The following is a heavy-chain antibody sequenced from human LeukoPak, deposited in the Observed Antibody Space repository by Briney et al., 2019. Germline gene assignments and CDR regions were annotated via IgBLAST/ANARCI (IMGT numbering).Heavy chain of an antibody. CDR3: VRDYQFIQEV. D-gene: IGHD2-2*01. Sequence: GGTLRLSCVASGLIFSNYWMLWVRDAPGKGLMWVSLISTDGKSTRYAESVKGRFTISRDNAKNALYLQMDILRVEDTALYFCVRDYQFIQEVWGQGTTVTVSS. CDR2: ISTDGKST. J-gene: IGHJ6*02. V-gene: IGHV3-74*01. CDR1: GLIFSNYW.